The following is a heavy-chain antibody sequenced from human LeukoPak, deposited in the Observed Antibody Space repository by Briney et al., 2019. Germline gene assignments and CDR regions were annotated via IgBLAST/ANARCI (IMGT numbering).Heavy chain of an antibody. CDR2: ISYDGSEK. CDR3: AKGTPYYYDTGLDAFDI. V-gene: IGHV3-30-3*02. Sequence: GGSLRLSCAASGFPFRSYAMHWVRQAPGKGLEWVAIISYDGSEKYYGDSVKGRFTISRDNSKNTLYLQMNSLRAEDTAVYYCAKGTPYYYDTGLDAFDIWGQGTMVTVSS. CDR1: GFPFRSYA. J-gene: IGHJ3*02. D-gene: IGHD3-22*01.